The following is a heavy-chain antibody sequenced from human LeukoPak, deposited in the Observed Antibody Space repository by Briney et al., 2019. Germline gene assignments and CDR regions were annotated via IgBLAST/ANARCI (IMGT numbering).Heavy chain of an antibody. Sequence: GGSLRLSCAASGFSVSSNFMSWVRQAPGKGLEWVSVIYSGGTTYYADSVKGRFTISRDNSKNTLSLQMNNLRAEDTAVYYCAREGYGNNYMEVWGKGTTVTVSS. CDR1: GFSVSSNF. J-gene: IGHJ6*03. D-gene: IGHD1/OR15-1a*01. CDR3: AREGYGNNYMEV. V-gene: IGHV3-53*01. CDR2: IYSGGTT.